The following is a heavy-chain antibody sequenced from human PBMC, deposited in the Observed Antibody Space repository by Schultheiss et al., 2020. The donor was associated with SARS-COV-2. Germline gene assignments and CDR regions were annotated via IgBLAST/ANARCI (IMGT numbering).Heavy chain of an antibody. CDR1: GYTFTSYG. J-gene: IGHJ6*02. V-gene: IGHV1-18*01. D-gene: IGHD3-9*01. Sequence: ASVKVSCKASGYTFTSYGISWVRQAPGQRLEWMGWINAGNGNTKYSQKFQGRVTMTTDTSTSTAYMELRSLRSDDTAVYYCAAERYDTLGGMDVWGQGTTVTVSS. CDR2: INAGNGNT. CDR3: AAERYDTLGGMDV.